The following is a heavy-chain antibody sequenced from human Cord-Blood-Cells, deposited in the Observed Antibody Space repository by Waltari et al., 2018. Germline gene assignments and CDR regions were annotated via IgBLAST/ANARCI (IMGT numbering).Heavy chain of an antibody. CDR2: INTNTGNP. CDR1: GYTFTSYA. Sequence: QVQLVQSGSEWKKPGASVKVSCKASGYTFTSYAMNWVRQAPGQGLEWMGWINTNTGNPTYAQGFTGRFVFSLDTSVSTAYPQISSLKAEDTAVYYCARDGDIVVVPAARKYGMDVWGQGTTVTVSS. V-gene: IGHV7-4-1*02. CDR3: ARDGDIVVVPAARKYGMDV. D-gene: IGHD2-2*01. J-gene: IGHJ6*02.